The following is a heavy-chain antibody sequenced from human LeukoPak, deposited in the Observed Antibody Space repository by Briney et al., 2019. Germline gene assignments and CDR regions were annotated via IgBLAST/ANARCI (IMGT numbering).Heavy chain of an antibody. D-gene: IGHD4-17*01. Sequence: PGGSLRLSCAASGFTFSSYSMNWVRQAPGKGLEWVSSISSSSSYIYYADSVKGRFTISRDNAKTSLYLQMNSLRDEDTAVYYCARAGISYGDQFFDFWGQGTLVTVSS. CDR3: ARAGISYGDQFFDF. CDR1: GFTFSSYS. J-gene: IGHJ4*02. V-gene: IGHV3-21*01. CDR2: ISSSSSYI.